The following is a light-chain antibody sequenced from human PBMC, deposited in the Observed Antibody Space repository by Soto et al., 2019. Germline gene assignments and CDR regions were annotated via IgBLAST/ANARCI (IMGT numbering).Light chain of an antibody. V-gene: IGKV3-15*01. J-gene: IGKJ4*01. Sequence: EIVMTQSPATLSVSPGERATLSCRASQSVSGNLAWYQQKPGQAPRLLIYGASTRATGIPARFSGSGSGTKFTLTISSLQSEDFAVYYCQQYNNWPLTFGGGTKVDIK. CDR2: GAS. CDR3: QQYNNWPLT. CDR1: QSVSGN.